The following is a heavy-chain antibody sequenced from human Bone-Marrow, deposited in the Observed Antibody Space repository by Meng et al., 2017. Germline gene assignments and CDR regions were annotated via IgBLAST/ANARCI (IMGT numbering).Heavy chain of an antibody. D-gene: IGHD6-13*01. V-gene: IGHV4-4*02. CDR2: IYHSGST. J-gene: IGHJ4*02. CDR1: GGSIRVSNW. CDR3: ARDGTGGSSSFYY. Sequence: QGQLQESGPGLGKLWVPLSLTCGVAGGSIRVSNWWSWVRQPPGKGLEWIGEIYHSGSTNYNPSLKSRVTISVAKSKNQFSLKLSSVTAADTAVYYCARDGTGGSSSFYYWGQGTLVTVSS.